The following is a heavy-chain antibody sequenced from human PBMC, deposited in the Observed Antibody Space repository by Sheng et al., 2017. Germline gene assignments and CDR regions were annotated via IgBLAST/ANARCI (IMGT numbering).Heavy chain of an antibody. V-gene: IGHV4-59*01. CDR3: ARDRSPAV. J-gene: IGHJ4*02. CDR1: GASITSYY. D-gene: IGHD2-15*01. Sequence: QVQLQESGPGLVKPSETLSLTCTVSGASITSYYWSWIRQPPGKGLEWIGYSDHTGNTNYNPSLKSRVTISVDTSKNQFSLRLNSVTAADTAVYYCARDRSPAVWGQGTLGHRLL. CDR2: SDHTGNT.